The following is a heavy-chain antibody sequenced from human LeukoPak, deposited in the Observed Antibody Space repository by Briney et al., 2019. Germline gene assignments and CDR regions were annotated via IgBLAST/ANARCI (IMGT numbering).Heavy chain of an antibody. J-gene: IGHJ6*02. CDR3: ARDSGNYHYDMDV. CDR2: IYPRDGST. Sequence: ASVKVSCKASGYTFTSNYIHWVRQAPGQGLEWMGMIYPRDGSTSYAQKFPGRLTMTRDTSTSTVYMELSSLRSEDTAVYYCARDSGNYHYDMDVWGQGTTVIVSS. D-gene: IGHD3-10*01. V-gene: IGHV1-46*01. CDR1: GYTFTSNY.